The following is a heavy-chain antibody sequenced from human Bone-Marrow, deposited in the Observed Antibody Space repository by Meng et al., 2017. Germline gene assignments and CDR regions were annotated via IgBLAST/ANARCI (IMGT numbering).Heavy chain of an antibody. Sequence: QVQAQQWGAGLLKPSETLSLTCVVSGGSFSDYYWSWIRQPPGKGLEWIGEINHSGSTNYNPSLESRATISVDTSQNNLSLKLSSVTAADSAVYYCARGPTTTAHDFDYWGQGTLVTVSS. D-gene: IGHD4-11*01. CDR3: ARGPTTTAHDFDY. CDR1: GGSFSDYY. V-gene: IGHV4-34*01. CDR2: INHSGST. J-gene: IGHJ4*02.